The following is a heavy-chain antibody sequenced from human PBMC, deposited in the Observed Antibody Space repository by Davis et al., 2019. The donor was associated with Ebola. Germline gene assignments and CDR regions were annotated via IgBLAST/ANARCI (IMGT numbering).Heavy chain of an antibody. CDR1: GYTFTGYY. CDR3: ARGPFIAVAAKDYYYGMDV. D-gene: IGHD6-19*01. V-gene: IGHV1-2*04. CDR2: INPNSGGT. J-gene: IGHJ6*02. Sequence: ASVKVSCKASGYTFTGYYMHWVRQAPGQGLEWMGWINPNSGGTNYAQKFQGWVTMTRDTYISTAYMELSRLRSDDTAVYYCARGPFIAVAAKDYYYGMDVWGQGTTVTVSS.